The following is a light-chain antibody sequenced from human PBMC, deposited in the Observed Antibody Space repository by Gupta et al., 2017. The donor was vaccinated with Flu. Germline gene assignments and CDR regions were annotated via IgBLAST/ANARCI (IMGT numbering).Light chain of an antibody. CDR2: GAS. CDR3: QQYGRSPRT. J-gene: IGKJ1*01. CDR1: QSVSSNY. Sequence: IVLTQSPGTLTLTPGERATLSCRASQSVSSNYLAWYQQKPGQAPRLLIHGASSRAAGIPDRFSGSGCETDFTLTISRLEPEDFAVYYCQQYGRSPRTFGQGTKVEIK. V-gene: IGKV3-20*01.